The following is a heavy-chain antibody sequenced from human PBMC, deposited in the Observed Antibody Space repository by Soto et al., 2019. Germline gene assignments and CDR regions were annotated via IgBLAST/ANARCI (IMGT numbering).Heavy chain of an antibody. D-gene: IGHD3-9*01. Sequence: ASVKVSCKASGYTFTSYAMHWVRQAPGQRLEWMGWINAGNGNTKYSQKFQGRVTITRDTSASTAYMELSSLRSEDTAVYYCARDGGPYYDILTGYYKFSWFDPWGQGTLVTVSS. J-gene: IGHJ5*02. CDR3: ARDGGPYYDILTGYYKFSWFDP. V-gene: IGHV1-3*01. CDR1: GYTFTSYA. CDR2: INAGNGNT.